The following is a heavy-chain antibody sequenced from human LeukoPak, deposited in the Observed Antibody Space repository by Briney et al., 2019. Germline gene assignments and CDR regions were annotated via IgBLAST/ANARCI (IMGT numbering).Heavy chain of an antibody. CDR2: INPNSGGT. D-gene: IGHD3-10*01. Sequence: ASVKVSCKASGYTFTGYYMHWGRQAPGQGLEWMGWINPNSGGTNYAQKFQGRVTMTRDTSISTAYMELSRLRSDDTAVYYCARLYYGSGNLYDYYYMDVWGKGTTVTVSS. J-gene: IGHJ6*03. CDR1: GYTFTGYY. CDR3: ARLYYGSGNLYDYYYMDV. V-gene: IGHV1-2*02.